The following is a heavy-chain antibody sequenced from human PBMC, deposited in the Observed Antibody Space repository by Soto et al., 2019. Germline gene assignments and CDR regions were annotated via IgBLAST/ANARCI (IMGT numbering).Heavy chain of an antibody. CDR3: AQTTVVTGYFDY. CDR1: GFTFSSYA. CDR2: ISYDGSNK. D-gene: IGHD4-17*01. Sequence: QVQLVESGGGVVQPGRSLRLSCAASGFTFSSYAMHWVRQAPGKGLEWVAVISYDGSNKYYADSVKGRFTISRDNSKNTLYLQMNSLRAEDTAGYYCAQTTVVTGYFDYWGQGTLVTVSS. V-gene: IGHV3-30-3*01. J-gene: IGHJ4*02.